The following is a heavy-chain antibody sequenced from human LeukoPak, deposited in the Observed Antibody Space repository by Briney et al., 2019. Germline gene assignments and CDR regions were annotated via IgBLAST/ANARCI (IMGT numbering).Heavy chain of an antibody. D-gene: IGHD6-25*01. CDR3: ARNRYNSVGGPFDY. CDR1: GDYISSYY. Sequence: SETLSLTCSVSGDYISSYYWSWVRLPAGKGLEWIGRIYTSGSTNYNPPLRSRVTISVDKSKNQFALKLGSVTAADTAVYYCARNRYNSVGGPFDYWGQGTLVTVSS. J-gene: IGHJ4*02. CDR2: IYTSGST. V-gene: IGHV4-4*07.